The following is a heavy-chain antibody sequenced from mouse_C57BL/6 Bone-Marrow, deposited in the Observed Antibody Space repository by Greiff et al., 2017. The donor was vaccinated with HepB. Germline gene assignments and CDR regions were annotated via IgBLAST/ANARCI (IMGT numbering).Heavy chain of an antibody. J-gene: IGHJ3*01. CDR3: ARGGYYYGSSPFAY. V-gene: IGHV1-64*01. Sequence: QVQLQQPGAELVKPGASVKLSCKASGYTFTSYWMHWVKQRPGQGLEWIGMIHPNSGSTNYNEKFKSKATLTVDKSSSTAYMQLSSLTSEDSAVYYCARGGYYYGSSPFAYWGQGTLVTVSA. CDR1: GYTFTSYW. D-gene: IGHD1-1*01. CDR2: IHPNSGST.